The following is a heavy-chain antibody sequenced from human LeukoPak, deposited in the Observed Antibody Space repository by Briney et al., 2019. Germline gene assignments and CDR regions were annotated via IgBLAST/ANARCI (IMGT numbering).Heavy chain of an antibody. CDR2: ISAYNGNT. D-gene: IGHD1-14*01. Sequence: GASVKVSCKASGGTFSSYAISWVRQAPGQGLEWMGWISAYNGNTNYAQKLQGRVTMTTDTSTSTAYMELRSLRSDDTAVYYCARYLVGRKYNWFDPWGQGTLVTVSS. J-gene: IGHJ5*02. CDR3: ARYLVGRKYNWFDP. V-gene: IGHV1-18*01. CDR1: GGTFSSYA.